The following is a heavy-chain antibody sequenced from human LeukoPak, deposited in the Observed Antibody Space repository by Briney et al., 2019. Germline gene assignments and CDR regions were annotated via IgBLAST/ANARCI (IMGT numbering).Heavy chain of an antibody. D-gene: IGHD3-9*01. Sequence: PGGSLRLSCAASRFTFSNYVMSWVRQAPGKGLEWVSYINHNGEMIFYPDFVKGRFTISRDNAKNSLYLQMNSLRDEDTAVYYCARDNDWAFHYWGHGTLVTASS. J-gene: IGHJ4*01. CDR1: RFTFSNYV. CDR2: INHNGEMI. CDR3: ARDNDWAFHY. V-gene: IGHV3-48*02.